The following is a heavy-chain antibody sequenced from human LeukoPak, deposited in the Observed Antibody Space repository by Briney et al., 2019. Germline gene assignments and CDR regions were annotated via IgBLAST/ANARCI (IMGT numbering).Heavy chain of an antibody. Sequence: GASVKVSCKASGYTFTGYYMHWVRQAPGQRLEWMGRINPNSGGTNYAQKFQGRVTMTRDTSISTAYMELSRLRSDDTAVYYCARDYKSLSRIAAAGTYDYWGQGTPVTVSS. CDR3: ARDYKSLSRIAAAGTYDY. V-gene: IGHV1-2*06. CDR1: GYTFTGYY. CDR2: INPNSGGT. D-gene: IGHD6-13*01. J-gene: IGHJ4*02.